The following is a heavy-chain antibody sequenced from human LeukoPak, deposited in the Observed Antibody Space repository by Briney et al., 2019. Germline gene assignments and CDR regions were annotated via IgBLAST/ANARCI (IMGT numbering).Heavy chain of an antibody. CDR2: IGTAGDT. V-gene: IGHV3-13*01. D-gene: IGHD5-18*01. J-gene: IGHJ4*02. Sequence: GGSRRLSCAASGFTFSSYDMPWVGQATGKGLDWASAIGTAGDTYYPGSVKGRFTISRENAKNSLYLQMNSLIAGDTAVYYCARFGGYSYGYDYWGQGTLVTVSS. CDR3: ARFGGYSYGYDY. CDR1: GFTFSSYD.